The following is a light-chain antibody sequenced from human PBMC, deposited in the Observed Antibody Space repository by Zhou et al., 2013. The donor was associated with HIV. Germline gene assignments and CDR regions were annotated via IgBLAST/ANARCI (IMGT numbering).Light chain of an antibody. CDR2: KAS. Sequence: DIQMTQSPSTLSASVGDRVTITCRASQSFSSWLAWYQQKPGKAPKLLIYKASSLESEVPSRFSGSGSGTEFTLTISSLQPDDFATYYCQQYNIYPWTFGQGTKVEIK. CDR1: QSFSSW. CDR3: QQYNIYPWT. J-gene: IGKJ1*01. V-gene: IGKV1-5*03.